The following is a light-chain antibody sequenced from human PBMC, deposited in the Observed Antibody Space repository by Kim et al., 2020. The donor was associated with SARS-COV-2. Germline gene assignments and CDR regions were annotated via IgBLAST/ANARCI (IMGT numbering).Light chain of an antibody. V-gene: IGKV3-15*01. Sequence: VSPGERAPLSCRASHSIFSYLAWYQQKGGQAPRLLIYGASTRATGVPARFSGSGSGTDFTLTINSLQSEDFAIYYCQQYTTWPVTFGQGTRLEIK. CDR3: QQYTTWPVT. J-gene: IGKJ5*01. CDR1: HSIFSY. CDR2: GAS.